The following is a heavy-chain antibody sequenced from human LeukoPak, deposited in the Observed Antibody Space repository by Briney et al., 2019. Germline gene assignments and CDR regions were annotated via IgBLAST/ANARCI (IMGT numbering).Heavy chain of an antibody. Sequence: ASVNVSCKASGYTFTNYYMHWVRQAPGQGLEWMGIINPSGGSTSYAQKFQGRVTMTRDMSTSTVYMELSSLRSEDTAVYYCARGPVVVTGWFDPWGQGTLVTVSS. J-gene: IGHJ5*02. D-gene: IGHD2-15*01. V-gene: IGHV1-46*01. CDR2: INPSGGST. CDR3: ARGPVVVTGWFDP. CDR1: GYTFTNYY.